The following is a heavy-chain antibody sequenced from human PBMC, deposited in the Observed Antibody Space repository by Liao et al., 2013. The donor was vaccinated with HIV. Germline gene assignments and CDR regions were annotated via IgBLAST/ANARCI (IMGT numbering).Heavy chain of an antibody. V-gene: IGHV4-34*01. CDR3: ARAPLDSSSWYNYFDY. CDR1: GGSFSGYY. CDR2: INHSGST. D-gene: IGHD6-13*01. Sequence: QVQLQQWGAGLLKPSETLSLTCAVYGGSFSGYYWSWIRQPPGKGLEWIGEINHSGSTNYNPSLKSRVTISVDTSKNQFSLKLSSVTAADTAVYYCARAPLDSSSWYNYFDYWGQGTLVTVSS. J-gene: IGHJ4*02.